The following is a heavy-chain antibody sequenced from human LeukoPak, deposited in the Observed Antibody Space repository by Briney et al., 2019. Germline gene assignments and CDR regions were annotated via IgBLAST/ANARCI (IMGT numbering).Heavy chain of an antibody. CDR2: IYTSGST. J-gene: IGHJ4*02. Sequence: SETLSLTCTVSGGAISSYYGSWIRQPAGKGLEWIGRIYTSGSTNYNPSLKSRVTMSVDTSKNHFSLKLTSVTAADTAVYYCASSRGYSNYYFDYWGQGTLVTVSS. CDR3: ASSRGYSNYYFDY. D-gene: IGHD4-11*01. CDR1: GGAISSYY. V-gene: IGHV4-4*07.